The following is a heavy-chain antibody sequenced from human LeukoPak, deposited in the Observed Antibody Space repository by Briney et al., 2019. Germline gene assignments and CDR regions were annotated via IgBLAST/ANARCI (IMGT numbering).Heavy chain of an antibody. V-gene: IGHV3-23*01. CDR1: GFTFSSYA. D-gene: IGHD2-15*01. J-gene: IGHJ5*02. Sequence: GGSLRLSCAASGFTFSSYAMSWVRQAPGKGLEWVSAISGSGGSTYYADSVKGRFTISRDNSKNTLYLQMNSLRAKDTAVYYCAACSGGSCYNWFDPWGQGTLVTVSS. CDR2: ISGSGGST. CDR3: AACSGGSCYNWFDP.